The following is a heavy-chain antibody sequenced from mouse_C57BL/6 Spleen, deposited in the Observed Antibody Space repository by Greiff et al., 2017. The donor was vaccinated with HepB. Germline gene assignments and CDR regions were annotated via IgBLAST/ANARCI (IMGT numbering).Heavy chain of an antibody. V-gene: IGHV1-64*01. Sequence: VQLQQPGAELVKPGASVKLSCKASGYTFTSYWMHWVKQRPGQGLEWIGMIHPNSGSTNYNEKFKSKATLTVDKSSSTAYMQLSSLTSEDSAVYYCASPYYDGSTVWAMDYWGQGTSVTVSS. CDR2: IHPNSGST. CDR1: GYTFTSYW. J-gene: IGHJ4*01. CDR3: ASPYYDGSTVWAMDY. D-gene: IGHD1-1*01.